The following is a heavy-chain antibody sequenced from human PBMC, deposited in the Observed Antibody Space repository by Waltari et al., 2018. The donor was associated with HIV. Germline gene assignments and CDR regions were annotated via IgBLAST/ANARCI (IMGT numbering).Heavy chain of an antibody. Sequence: EVQLVESGGGLVQPGRSLRLSCAASGFTFDDYAMHWVRQPPGKGLEWVSGISWNSGSIDYADSVKGRFTISRDNTKNSLYPQMNSVRAEDTALYYCAKDRGPFIAVAGTWGQGTLVTVSS. J-gene: IGHJ5*02. CDR1: GFTFDDYA. D-gene: IGHD6-19*01. CDR2: ISWNSGSI. CDR3: AKDRGPFIAVAGT. V-gene: IGHV3-9*01.